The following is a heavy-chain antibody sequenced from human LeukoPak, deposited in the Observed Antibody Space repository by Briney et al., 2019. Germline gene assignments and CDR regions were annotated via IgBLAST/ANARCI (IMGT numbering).Heavy chain of an antibody. D-gene: IGHD5-12*01. CDR3: ARSRYSGYDFAEYFQH. CDR2: IYYSGST. J-gene: IGHJ1*01. Sequence: SETLSLTCTVSGGSISSYYWSWIRQPPGKGLEWIGYIYYSGSTNYNPSLKSRVTISVDTSKNQFSLKLSSVTAADTAVYYCARSRYSGYDFAEYFQHWGRGTLVTVSS. V-gene: IGHV4-59*01. CDR1: GGSISSYY.